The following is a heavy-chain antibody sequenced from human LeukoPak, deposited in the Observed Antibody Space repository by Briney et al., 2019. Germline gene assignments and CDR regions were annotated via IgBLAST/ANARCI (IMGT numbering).Heavy chain of an antibody. V-gene: IGHV1-2*02. Sequence: GASVTVSFKASGYSFTGNYMHWVRQAPGQGFEWMGWINPNTGGTNYAQKFKGRVLMTRDTSISTAYLELSSLKSDDTAVYYCARVGYCSRGVCYNYDYWGQGTQVTVSS. CDR2: INPNTGGT. CDR1: GYSFTGNY. CDR3: ARVGYCSRGVCYNYDY. J-gene: IGHJ4*02. D-gene: IGHD2-8*01.